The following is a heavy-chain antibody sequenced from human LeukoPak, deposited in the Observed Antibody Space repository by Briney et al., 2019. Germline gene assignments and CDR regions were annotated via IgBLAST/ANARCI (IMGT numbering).Heavy chain of an antibody. Sequence: PSETLSVTCTVSGGSISSYYWSWIRQPAGKGLEWIGRIYTSGSTNYNPSLKSRVTISVDKSKNQFSLKLSSVTAADTAVYYCARAYYYDSSGYYFFDYWGQGTLVTVSS. CDR2: IYTSGST. J-gene: IGHJ4*02. CDR3: ARAYYYDSSGYYFFDY. D-gene: IGHD3-22*01. V-gene: IGHV4-4*07. CDR1: GGSISSYY.